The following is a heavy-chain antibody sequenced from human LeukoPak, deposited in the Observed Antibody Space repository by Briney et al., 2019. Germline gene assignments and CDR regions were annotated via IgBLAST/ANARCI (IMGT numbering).Heavy chain of an antibody. Sequence: SVKVSCKASGGTFSSYAISWVRQAPRQGGEWRGGIIPIFVTANYAQKLQGRVTITTDESTSTAYMELSSLRSEDTAVYYCASQSSWGTFFDYWGQGTLVTVSS. CDR3: ASQSSWGTFFDY. J-gene: IGHJ4*02. CDR2: IIPIFVTA. V-gene: IGHV1-69*05. CDR1: GGTFSSYA. D-gene: IGHD6-13*01.